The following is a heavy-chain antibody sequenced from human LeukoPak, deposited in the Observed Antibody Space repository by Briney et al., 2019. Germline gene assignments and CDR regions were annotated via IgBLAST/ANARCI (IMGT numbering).Heavy chain of an antibody. Sequence: PGGSLRLSCAASGFTSSSYAMPWVRQAPGKGLEWVAVISYDGSNKYYADSVKGRLTISRDNSKNTLYLQMNSLRPEDTAVYYCARDSGITMVRGIDYWGQGTLVTVSS. CDR2: ISYDGSNK. V-gene: IGHV3-30-3*01. J-gene: IGHJ4*02. D-gene: IGHD3-10*01. CDR1: GFTSSSYA. CDR3: ARDSGITMVRGIDY.